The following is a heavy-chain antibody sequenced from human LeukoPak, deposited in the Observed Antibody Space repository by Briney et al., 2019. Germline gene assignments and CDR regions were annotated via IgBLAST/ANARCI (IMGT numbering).Heavy chain of an antibody. V-gene: IGHV3-20*04. Sequence: GGSLRLSCAASGFTFDDYGMSWVRQAPGKGLEWVSGINWNGGSTGYADSVKGRFTISRDNAKNSLYLQMNSLGAEDTALYYCARGGYCSSTSCYIDYWGQGTLVTVSS. CDR1: GFTFDDYG. CDR3: ARGGYCSSTSCYIDY. CDR2: INWNGGST. D-gene: IGHD2-2*02. J-gene: IGHJ4*02.